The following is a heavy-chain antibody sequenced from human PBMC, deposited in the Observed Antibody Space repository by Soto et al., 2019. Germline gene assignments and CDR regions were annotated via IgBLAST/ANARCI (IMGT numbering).Heavy chain of an antibody. Sequence: EVQVVESGGDLVKPGGSLRLSCVTSGFMFSSAWMNWVRQAPGKGLEWVGRIKSKRDGGARDYAEPVKGRFSISRDDSKNTVFSQMNSLRAEDTAVYYCVEGWNDFWGQGTLVTVSS. CDR1: GFMFSSAW. CDR2: IKSKRDGGAR. V-gene: IGHV3-15*01. D-gene: IGHD1-1*01. J-gene: IGHJ4*02. CDR3: VEGWNDF.